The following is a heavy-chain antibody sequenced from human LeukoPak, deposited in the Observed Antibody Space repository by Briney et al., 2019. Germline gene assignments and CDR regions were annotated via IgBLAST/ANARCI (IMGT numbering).Heavy chain of an antibody. V-gene: IGHV4-59*01. Sequence: QESGPGLVKPSETLSLTCTVSGGSISSYYWTWIRQPPGKGLEWIGYISNTGSANYNPSLKSRVTISLDTSKHQFSLSLSSVTAADTAVYYCAKGGHYYGGDWGQGTLVTVSS. CDR2: ISNTGSA. J-gene: IGHJ4*02. CDR3: AKGGHYYGGD. CDR1: GGSISSYY. D-gene: IGHD3-3*01.